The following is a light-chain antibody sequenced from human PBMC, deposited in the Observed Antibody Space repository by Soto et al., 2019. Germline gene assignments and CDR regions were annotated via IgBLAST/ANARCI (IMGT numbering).Light chain of an antibody. CDR1: SSDVGGYDY. CDR2: EVS. Sequence: QSVLAQPASVSGSPGQSITISFPGNSSDVGGYDYVSWYQLHPGKAPKLMVFEVSNRPSGVSYRFSGSKSGNTASLTISGLQAEDEADYFCSSYSISTAYLFGTGTKVTVL. CDR3: SSYSISTAYL. V-gene: IGLV2-14*01. J-gene: IGLJ1*01.